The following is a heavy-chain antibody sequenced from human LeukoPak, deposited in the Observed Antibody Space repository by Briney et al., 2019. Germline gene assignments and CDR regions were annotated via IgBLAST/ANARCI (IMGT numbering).Heavy chain of an antibody. CDR3: AREGYYGSGSPPSLYFDY. CDR2: TSSDLNVK. V-gene: IGHV3-30-3*01. Sequence: GGSLELSCAASGFTFRNYVIHWVRQAPGRGLEWVAVTSSDLNVKLYADSVKGRFTISRDNSRSTLYLQMNSLRPEDTAIYYCAREGYYGSGSPPSLYFDYWGQGTLVTVSS. CDR1: GFTFRNYV. D-gene: IGHD3-10*01. J-gene: IGHJ4*02.